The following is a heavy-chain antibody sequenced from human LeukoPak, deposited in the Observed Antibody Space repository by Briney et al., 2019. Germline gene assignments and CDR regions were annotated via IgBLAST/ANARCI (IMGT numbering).Heavy chain of an antibody. CDR1: GFTFSNYA. V-gene: IGHV3-30-3*01. D-gene: IGHD6-13*01. J-gene: IGHJ4*02. CDR3: AKERGFYSSRARWY. Sequence: GGSLRLSCAASGFTFSNYAMHWVRQAPGKGLEWVAVISYDGSNKYYADSVKGRFTISRDNSKNTLYLQMNSLRAEDTAVYYCAKERGFYSSRARWYWGQGTLVTVSS. CDR2: ISYDGSNK.